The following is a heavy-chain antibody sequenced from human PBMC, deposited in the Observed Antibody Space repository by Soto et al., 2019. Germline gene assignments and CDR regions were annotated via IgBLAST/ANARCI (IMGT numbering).Heavy chain of an antibody. CDR2: IIPILGIA. D-gene: IGHD6-13*01. J-gene: IGHJ6*03. Sequence: SVKVSCKASGGTFSSYTISWVRQAPGQGLEWMGRIIPILGIANYAQKFQGRVTITADKSTSTAYMELSSLRSEDTAVYYCARLQQLVEWGYYYYYMDVWGKGTTVTVSS. CDR3: ARLQQLVEWGYYYYYMDV. CDR1: GGTFSSYT. V-gene: IGHV1-69*02.